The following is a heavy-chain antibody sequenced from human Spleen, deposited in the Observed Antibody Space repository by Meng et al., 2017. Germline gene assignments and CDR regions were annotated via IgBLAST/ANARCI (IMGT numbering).Heavy chain of an antibody. V-gene: IGHV4-59*01. CDR3: ARVGMEYSSSWYSFDY. J-gene: IGHJ4*02. D-gene: IGHD6-13*01. CDR1: GYSITGSYN. CDR2: IYYSGST. Sequence: SETLSLTCAVSGYSITGSYNWGWIRQSPGKGLEWIGYIYYSGSTNYNPSLKSRVTISVDTSKNQFSLKLSSVTAADTAVYYCARVGMEYSSSWYSFDYWGQGTLVTVSS.